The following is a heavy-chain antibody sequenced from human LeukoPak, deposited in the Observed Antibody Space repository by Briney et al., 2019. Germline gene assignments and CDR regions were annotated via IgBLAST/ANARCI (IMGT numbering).Heavy chain of an antibody. V-gene: IGHV1-8*01. CDR2: MNPNSGRR. CDR1: GYILSNYD. D-gene: IGHD3-16*02. Sequence: ASVKDSCKASGYILSNYDINWVRQAPGHGLEWMGWMNPNSGRRVYAQKFQGRVTMTRNSSINTAYMELASLRSDDRAVYYCARGLRSDYWGQGTLVTVSS. CDR3: ARGLRSDY. J-gene: IGHJ4*02.